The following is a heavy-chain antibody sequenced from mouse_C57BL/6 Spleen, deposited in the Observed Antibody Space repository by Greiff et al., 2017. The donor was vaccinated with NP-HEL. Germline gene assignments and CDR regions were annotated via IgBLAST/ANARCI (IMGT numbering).Heavy chain of an antibody. CDR2: ISSGSSTI. CDR3: ARDYDYDPYYAKDY. CDR1: GFTFRDYG. V-gene: IGHV5-17*01. Sequence: EVKVVESGGGLVKPGGSLKLSCAASGFTFRDYGMHWVRQAPEKGLEWVAYISSGSSTIYYADTVTGRFTISRDNAKNTLFLQMTSLRSEDTAMYYCARDYDYDPYYAKDYWGQGTSVTVSS. J-gene: IGHJ4*01. D-gene: IGHD2-4*01.